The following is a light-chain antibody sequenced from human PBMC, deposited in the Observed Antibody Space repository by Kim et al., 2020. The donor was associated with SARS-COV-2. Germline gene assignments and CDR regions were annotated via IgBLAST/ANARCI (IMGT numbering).Light chain of an antibody. V-gene: IGLV3-19*01. CDR1: SLRSYY. CDR3: NSRDSSGNLLV. CDR2: GKN. Sequence: SSELTQDPAVSVALGQTVRITCQGDSLRSYYASWYQQKPGQAPVLVIYGKNNRPSGIPDRFSGSSSGNTASLTITGAQAEGEADYYCNSRDSSGNLLVFGGGTQLTVL. J-gene: IGLJ3*02.